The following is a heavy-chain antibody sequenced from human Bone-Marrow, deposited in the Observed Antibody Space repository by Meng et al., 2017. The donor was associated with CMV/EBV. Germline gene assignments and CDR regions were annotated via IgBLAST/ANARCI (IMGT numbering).Heavy chain of an antibody. V-gene: IGHV4-39*07. CDR3: ARGWELAPFDY. CDR2: IYYSGST. J-gene: IGHJ4*02. CDR1: GGSISSSSYY. D-gene: IGHD1-26*01. Sequence: ETLSLTCTASGGSISSSSYYWGWIRQPPGKGLEWTGSIYYSGSTYYNPSLKSRVTISVDTSKNQFSLKLSSVTAADTAVYCCARGWELAPFDYWGQGTLVTVSS.